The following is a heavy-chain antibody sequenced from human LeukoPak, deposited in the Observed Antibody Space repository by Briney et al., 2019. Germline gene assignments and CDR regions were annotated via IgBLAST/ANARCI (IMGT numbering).Heavy chain of an antibody. Sequence: GGSLRLSCASSGFTFSNYEMNWVRQAPGKGLEWVSYISSSGSTIYYADSVKGRFTVSRDNAKNSLYLQMNSLRGEDTAVYYCAREVYDSSDPDYWGQGTLVTVSS. CDR2: ISSSGSTI. J-gene: IGHJ4*02. CDR1: GFTFSNYE. V-gene: IGHV3-48*03. CDR3: AREVYDSSDPDY. D-gene: IGHD3-22*01.